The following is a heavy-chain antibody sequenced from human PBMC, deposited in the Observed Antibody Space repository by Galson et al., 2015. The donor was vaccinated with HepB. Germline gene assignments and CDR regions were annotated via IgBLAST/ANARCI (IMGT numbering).Heavy chain of an antibody. CDR3: AKDLSGGFDS. J-gene: IGHJ4*02. Sequence: SLRLSCAASGFTFDEYTMHWVRQVPGKGLEWVSLINWDDDSTYYADSVRGRFTISRDNGKNSLYLEMNTLRPEDSALYFCAKDLSGGFDSWGQGTLVTVSS. CDR1: GFTFDEYT. V-gene: IGHV3-43*01. D-gene: IGHD3-10*01. CDR2: INWDDDST.